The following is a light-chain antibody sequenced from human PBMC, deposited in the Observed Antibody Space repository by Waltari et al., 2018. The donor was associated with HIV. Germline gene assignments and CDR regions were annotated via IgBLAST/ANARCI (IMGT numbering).Light chain of an antibody. V-gene: IGLV2-23*02. Sequence: QSALTQPASASGSPGQSVTISCAGSNSDVGSYDLVSWYQHHPGKAPKRLIYEVTKRPSGVSNRFSGSKSGNTASLTISGLQAEEEADYYCCSYAGSHTFVVFGGGTKLTVL. J-gene: IGLJ2*01. CDR1: NSDVGSYDL. CDR3: CSYAGSHTFVV. CDR2: EVT.